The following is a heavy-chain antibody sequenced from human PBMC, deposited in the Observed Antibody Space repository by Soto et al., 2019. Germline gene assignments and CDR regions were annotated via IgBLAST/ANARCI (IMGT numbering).Heavy chain of an antibody. Sequence: APVKVSCKASGYTFDSYAISWGRQAPGQGLEWMGWISVYTGNTKYAQKLQGRVTMTTDTSTSTAYMELRSLRSDDTAVYFCARNGVEGWYFDLWGRGTLVTVSS. V-gene: IGHV1-18*01. J-gene: IGHJ2*01. D-gene: IGHD2-8*01. CDR1: GYTFDSYA. CDR2: ISVYTGNT. CDR3: ARNGVEGWYFDL.